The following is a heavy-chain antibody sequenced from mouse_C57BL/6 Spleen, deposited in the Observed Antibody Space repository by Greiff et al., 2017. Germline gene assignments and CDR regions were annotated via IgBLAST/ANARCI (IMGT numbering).Heavy chain of an antibody. CDR1: GFNIKDYY. CDR2: IDPEDGDT. CDR3: TTGVYDGYYGKFAY. Sequence: VQLQQSGAELVRPGASVKLSCTASGFNIKDYYMHWVKQRPEQGLEWIGRIDPEDGDTEYAPKFQGKATMTADTSSNTAYLQLSSLTSEDTAFYYCTTGVYDGYYGKFAYWGQGTLVTVSA. V-gene: IGHV14-1*01. J-gene: IGHJ3*01. D-gene: IGHD2-3*01.